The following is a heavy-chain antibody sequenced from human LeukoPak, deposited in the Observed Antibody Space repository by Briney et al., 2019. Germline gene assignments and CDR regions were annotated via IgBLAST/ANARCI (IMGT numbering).Heavy chain of an antibody. Sequence: PSQTLSRNCTVSGGSISSGDYYWSWIRQPPGKGLEWIGYIYYSGSTYYNPSLKSRVTISVDTSKNQFSLKLSSVTAADTAVYYCARGFLVVVPAAIRADHPIDYWGQGTLVTVSS. D-gene: IGHD2-2*02. V-gene: IGHV4-30-4*08. J-gene: IGHJ4*02. CDR2: IYYSGST. CDR3: ARGFLVVVPAAIRADHPIDY. CDR1: GGSISSGDYY.